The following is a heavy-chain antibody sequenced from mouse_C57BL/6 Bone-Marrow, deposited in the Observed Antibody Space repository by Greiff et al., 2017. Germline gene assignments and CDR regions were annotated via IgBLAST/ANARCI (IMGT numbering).Heavy chain of an antibody. Sequence: QVQLQQPGAELVKPGASVKLSCKASGYTFTSYWMHWVKQRPGQGLEWIGMIHPNSGSTNYNEKFKSKATLTVDKSSSTAYMQLSSLTSEGSAVYYCARSRSYDGRFAYWGQGTLVTVSA. CDR3: ARSRSYDGRFAY. D-gene: IGHD2-3*01. CDR2: IHPNSGST. V-gene: IGHV1-64*01. CDR1: GYTFTSYW. J-gene: IGHJ3*01.